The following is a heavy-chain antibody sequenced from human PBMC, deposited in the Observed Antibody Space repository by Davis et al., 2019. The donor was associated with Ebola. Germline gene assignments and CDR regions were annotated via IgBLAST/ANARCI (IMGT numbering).Heavy chain of an antibody. J-gene: IGHJ3*02. Sequence: HTGGSLRLSCAASGFTFSSYWMHWVRQAPGKGLVWVSRINSDGSTTTYADSVKGRFTISRDNAKNTLYLQMNSLRAEDTALYYCAKEAQGVIIGAFDIWGQGTMVTVSS. CDR1: GFTFSSYW. CDR2: INSDGSTT. D-gene: IGHD3-10*01. CDR3: AKEAQGVIIGAFDI. V-gene: IGHV3-74*01.